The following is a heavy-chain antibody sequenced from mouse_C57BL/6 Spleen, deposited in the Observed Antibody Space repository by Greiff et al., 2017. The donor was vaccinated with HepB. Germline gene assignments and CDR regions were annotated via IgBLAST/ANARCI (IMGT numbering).Heavy chain of an antibody. Sequence: VQLKESGGGLVKPGGSLKLSCAASGFTFSDYGMHWVRQAPEKGLEWVAYISSGSSTIYYADTVKGRFTISRDNAKNTLFLQMTSLRSEDTAMYYCARKRLWYFDVWGTGTTVTVSS. V-gene: IGHV5-17*01. CDR1: GFTFSDYG. CDR3: ARKRLWYFDV. CDR2: ISSGSSTI. J-gene: IGHJ1*03.